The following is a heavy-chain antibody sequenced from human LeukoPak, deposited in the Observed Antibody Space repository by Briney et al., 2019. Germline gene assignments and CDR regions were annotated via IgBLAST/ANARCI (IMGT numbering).Heavy chain of an antibody. J-gene: IGHJ4*02. CDR2: INPGDSDA. CDR1: GYSFISYW. D-gene: IGHD3-16*01. Sequence: GEPLKISCEGSGYSFISYWIGWVRQMPGKGLEWMGFINPGDSDAGYSPSFQGQVTISVDKSISTAYLQWSSLKASDTAMYYCARGEIYFDYWGQGTLVTVSS. V-gene: IGHV5-51*01. CDR3: ARGEIYFDY.